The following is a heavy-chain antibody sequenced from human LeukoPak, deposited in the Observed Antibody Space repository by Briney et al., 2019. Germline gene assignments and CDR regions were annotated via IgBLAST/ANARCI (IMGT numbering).Heavy chain of an antibody. J-gene: IGHJ4*02. V-gene: IGHV4-59*01. CDR1: GGSINNYY. D-gene: IGHD4-17*01. CDR2: IYYSGST. CDR3: ARDSTPYGHSGY. Sequence: SETLSLTCTVSGGSINNYYGSWIRQPPGKGLEWIGYIYYSGSTNYNPSLKSRVTISVDTSKNQFSLNLSSVTAADTAVYYCARDSTPYGHSGYWGQGTLVTVSP.